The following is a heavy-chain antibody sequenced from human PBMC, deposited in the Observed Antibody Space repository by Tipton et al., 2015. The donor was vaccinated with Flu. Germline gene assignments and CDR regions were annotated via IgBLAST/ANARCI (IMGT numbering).Heavy chain of an antibody. CDR3: ARRDYSNYVSEPKNWFDS. CDR2: IYNSEYT. J-gene: IGHJ5*01. CDR1: GGSISSFY. Sequence: LRLSCTVSGGSISSFYWNWIRQPPGKGLEWIGYIYNSEYTKYNPSLKSRVTISVDTSKKQFSLQLRSVTAADTAVYYCARRDYSNYVSEPKNWFDSWGQGTLVTVSS. D-gene: IGHD4-11*01. V-gene: IGHV4-4*09.